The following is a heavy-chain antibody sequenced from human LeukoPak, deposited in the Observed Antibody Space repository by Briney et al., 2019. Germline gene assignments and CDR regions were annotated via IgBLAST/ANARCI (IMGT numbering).Heavy chain of an antibody. CDR1: GYTFTSYA. J-gene: IGHJ4*02. D-gene: IGHD3-10*01. V-gene: IGHV1-3*01. CDR3: ARVYYGSGSYTSFDY. Sequence: ASVKVSCKASGYTFTSYAMHWVRQAPGQRLEWMGWINAGNGNTKYSQKFQGRVTITRDTSASTAYMELSSLRSEDTAVHYCARVYYGSGSYTSFDYWGQGTLVTVSS. CDR2: INAGNGNT.